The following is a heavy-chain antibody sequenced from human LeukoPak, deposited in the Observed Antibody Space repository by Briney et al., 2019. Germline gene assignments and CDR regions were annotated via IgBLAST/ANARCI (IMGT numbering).Heavy chain of an antibody. CDR1: GFTFGDYV. CDR2: INSDGSNT. Sequence: GGSLRLSCTASGFTFGDYVMSWVRQAPGKGLVWVSRINSDGSNTNYADSVKGRFTISRDNAKNSLYLQMNSLRAEDTAVYYCAREMGGYPFDYWGQGTLVTVSS. V-gene: IGHV3-74*01. J-gene: IGHJ4*02. D-gene: IGHD5-12*01. CDR3: AREMGGYPFDY.